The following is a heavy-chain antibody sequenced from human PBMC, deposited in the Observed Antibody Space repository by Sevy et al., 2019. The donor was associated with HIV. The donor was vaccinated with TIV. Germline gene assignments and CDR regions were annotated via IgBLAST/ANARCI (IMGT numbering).Heavy chain of an antibody. CDR2: IIPIFGTA. Sequence: ASVKVSCKASGGTFSSYAINWVRQAPGQGLEWMGGIIPIFGTANYAQKFQGRVTITADESTSTAYMELSSLRSEDTAVYYCARVVVPAAPPEKSYYYYYGMDVWGQGTTVTVSS. CDR1: GGTFSSYA. V-gene: IGHV1-69*13. J-gene: IGHJ6*02. CDR3: ARVVVPAAPPEKSYYYYYGMDV. D-gene: IGHD2-2*01.